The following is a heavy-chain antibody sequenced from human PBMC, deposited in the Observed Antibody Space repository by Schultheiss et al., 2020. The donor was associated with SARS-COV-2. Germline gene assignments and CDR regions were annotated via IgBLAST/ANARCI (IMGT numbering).Heavy chain of an antibody. CDR2: INSDGSST. CDR1: GFTFSSYW. J-gene: IGHJ4*02. D-gene: IGHD2-8*01. Sequence: GGSLRLSCAASGFTFSSYWMHWVRQAPGKGLVWVSRINSDGSSTSYADSVKGRFTISRDNAKNSLYLQMNSLRAEDTAVYYCARGGVYATHFDYWGQGTLVTVSS. V-gene: IGHV3-74*01. CDR3: ARGGVYATHFDY.